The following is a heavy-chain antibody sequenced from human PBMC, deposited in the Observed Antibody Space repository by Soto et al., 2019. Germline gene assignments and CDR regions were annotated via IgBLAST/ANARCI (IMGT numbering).Heavy chain of an antibody. J-gene: IGHJ4*02. D-gene: IGHD5-18*01. V-gene: IGHV4-34*01. CDR3: ARVISYGHHVGPYFDY. CDR2: INHSGST. CDR1: GGSFSGYY. Sequence: PSETLSLTCAVYGGSFSGYYWSWIRQPPGKGLEWIGEINHSGSTNYNPSLKSRVTISVDTSKNQFSLKLSSVTAADTAVYYCARVISYGHHVGPYFDYWGQGTLVTVSS.